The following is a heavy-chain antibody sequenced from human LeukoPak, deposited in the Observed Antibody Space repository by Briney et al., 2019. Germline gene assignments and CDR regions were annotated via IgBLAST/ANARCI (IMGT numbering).Heavy chain of an antibody. CDR3: ARDRDYYDSSGYLDY. J-gene: IGHJ4*02. D-gene: IGHD3-22*01. Sequence: GGSLRLSCAASGFTFSDYYMSWIRQAPGKGPEWVSDISSSRAYTNYADSVKGRFTISRDNSKNTLYLQMNSLRAEDTAVYYCARDRDYYDSSGYLDYWGQGTLVTVSS. CDR2: ISSSRAYT. CDR1: GFTFSDYY. V-gene: IGHV3-11*06.